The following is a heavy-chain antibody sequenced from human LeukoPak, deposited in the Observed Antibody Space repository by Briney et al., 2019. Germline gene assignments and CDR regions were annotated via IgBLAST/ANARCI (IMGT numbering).Heavy chain of an antibody. J-gene: IGHJ4*02. Sequence: PSEALSRTCTVSRGSINSRSDYWWAWIRQPPGKGLEWIGSVYYDGSTYYKPSLKSRLTISVDMSKDQFSLNLTSVTAADTAVYFCARQRAGGTWAFEHWGQGTLLTVSS. CDR3: ARQRAGGTWAFEH. V-gene: IGHV4-39*01. D-gene: IGHD1-26*01. CDR2: VYYDGST. CDR1: RGSINSRSDYW.